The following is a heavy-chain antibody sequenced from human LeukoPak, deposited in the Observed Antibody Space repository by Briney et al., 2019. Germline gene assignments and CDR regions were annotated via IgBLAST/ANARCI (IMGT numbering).Heavy chain of an antibody. CDR3: ARDVVAAAGTWDY. V-gene: IGHV4-34*01. Sequence: SETLSLTCAVYGGSFSGYYWSWIRQPPGKGLEWIGEINHSGSTNYNPSLKSRVTMSVDTSKNQFSLKLSSVSAADTAVYYCARDVVAAAGTWDYWGQGTLVTVSS. J-gene: IGHJ4*02. CDR1: GGSFSGYY. CDR2: INHSGST. D-gene: IGHD6-13*01.